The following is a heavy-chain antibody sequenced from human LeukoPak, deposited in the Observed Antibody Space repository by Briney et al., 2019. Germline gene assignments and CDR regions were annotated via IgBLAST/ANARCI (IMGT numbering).Heavy chain of an antibody. Sequence: PGGSLRLSCTASGFTFGDYPVRWFRQAPGKGLEWVGFIGSEAYGGTTEYVASVKGRFTVSRDDSKSIAYLQMNSLKTEDTAVYYCSRGRGYCSGARCYAALNWFDPWGQGTLVTVSS. D-gene: IGHD2-15*01. CDR1: GFTFGDYP. V-gene: IGHV3-49*03. CDR2: IGSEAYGGTT. J-gene: IGHJ5*02. CDR3: SRGRGYCSGARCYAALNWFDP.